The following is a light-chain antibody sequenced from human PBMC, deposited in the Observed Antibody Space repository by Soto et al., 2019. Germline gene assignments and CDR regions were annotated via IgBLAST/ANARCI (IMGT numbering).Light chain of an antibody. CDR2: EVS. V-gene: IGLV2-14*01. Sequence: QSALTQPASVSGSPGQSITISCTGTSSDVGYYDFVSWYQQHPGKAPKLIIYEVSNRPSGVSDRFSASKSGNTASLTISGLQAEDEADYHRRSHAGRIASYVFGMGTKV. CDR1: SSDVGYYDF. CDR3: RSHAGRIASYV. J-gene: IGLJ1*01.